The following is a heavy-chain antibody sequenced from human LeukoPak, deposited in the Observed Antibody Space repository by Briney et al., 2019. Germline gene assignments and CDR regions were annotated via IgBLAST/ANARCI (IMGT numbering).Heavy chain of an antibody. V-gene: IGHV4-4*07. D-gene: IGHD2-2*01. CDR3: ARSYQGDDRYFDL. J-gene: IGHJ2*01. CDR2: FYTSGSN. CDR1: GDSISSYY. Sequence: SETLSLTCIVSGDSISSYYWSWIRQPAGKGLEWIGRFYTSGSNNYNPSLKSRVTMSVDTSQNQFSLKLSSVTAADTAVYYCARSYQGDDRYFDLWGRGTLVTVSS.